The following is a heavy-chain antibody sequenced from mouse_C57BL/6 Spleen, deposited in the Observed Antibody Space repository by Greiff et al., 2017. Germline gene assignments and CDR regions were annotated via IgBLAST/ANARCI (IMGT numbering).Heavy chain of an antibody. Sequence: QVQLQQPGAELVKPGASVTMSCKASGYTFTSYWITWVKQRPGQGLEWIGDIYPGSGSTNYNEKFKSKATLTVDTSSSTAYMQLSSLTSEDSAVYYCARWYYGSNYAMDYWGQGTSVTVSS. CDR2: IYPGSGST. J-gene: IGHJ4*01. V-gene: IGHV1-55*01. CDR1: GYTFTSYW. CDR3: ARWYYGSNYAMDY. D-gene: IGHD1-1*01.